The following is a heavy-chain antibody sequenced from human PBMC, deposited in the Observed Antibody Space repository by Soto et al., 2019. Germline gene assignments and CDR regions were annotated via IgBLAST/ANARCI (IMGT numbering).Heavy chain of an antibody. D-gene: IGHD2-2*01. V-gene: IGHV4-39*01. J-gene: IGHJ6*03. Sequence: SETLSLTCTVSGGSVSSGSYYWSWIRQPPGKGLEWIGCIYYSGTTYYNPSLKSRVTISVDTSKNQFSLKLSSVTAADTAVYYCARRSDCSSTTCYGYMDVWGKGTTVTVSS. CDR2: IYYSGTT. CDR1: GGSVSSGSYY. CDR3: ARRSDCSSTTCYGYMDV.